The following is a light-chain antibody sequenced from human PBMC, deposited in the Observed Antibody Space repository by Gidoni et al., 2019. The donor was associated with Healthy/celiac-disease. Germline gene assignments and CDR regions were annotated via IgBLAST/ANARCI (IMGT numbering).Light chain of an antibody. CDR3: YSAADNTVL. V-gene: IGLV3-27*01. J-gene: IGLJ2*01. CDR2: KDS. CDR1: VLAKKY. Sequence: SYELTQPSSLSVSPGQTARITCSGDVLAKKYARWFQQKPGQAPVLVIYKDSERPSGIPERFSGSSSGTTVTLTISGAQVEDEADYYCYSAADNTVLFGGGTKLTVL.